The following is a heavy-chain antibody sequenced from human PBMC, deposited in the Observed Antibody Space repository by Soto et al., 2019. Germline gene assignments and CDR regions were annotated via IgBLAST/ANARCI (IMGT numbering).Heavy chain of an antibody. Sequence: ASVKVSCKASGFTFTSSAVQWVRQARGQRLEWIGWIVVGSGNTNYAQKFQERVTITRDMSTSTAYMELSSLRSEDAAVYYCAAGIAARLYYYYGMDVWGQGTTVTVSS. J-gene: IGHJ6*02. V-gene: IGHV1-58*01. CDR3: AAGIAARLYYYYGMDV. CDR2: IVVGSGNT. D-gene: IGHD6-6*01. CDR1: GFTFTSSA.